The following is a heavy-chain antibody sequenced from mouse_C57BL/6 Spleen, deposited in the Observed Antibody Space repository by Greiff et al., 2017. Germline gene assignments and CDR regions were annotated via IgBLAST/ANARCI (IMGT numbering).Heavy chain of an antibody. V-gene: IGHV1-52*01. CDR2: IDPSDSDP. D-gene: IGHD1-1*01. CDR1: GYTFTSYW. CDR3: ARVRFTTVVASPCAY. J-gene: IGHJ3*01. Sequence: QVQLQQPGAELVRPGSSVKLSCKASGYTFTSYWMHWVKQRPIQGLEWIGNIDPSDSDPNYNQKFKDKATLTVDKSSSTAYMQLSSLTTVDSAVYYCARVRFTTVVASPCAYWGQGTLVTVSA.